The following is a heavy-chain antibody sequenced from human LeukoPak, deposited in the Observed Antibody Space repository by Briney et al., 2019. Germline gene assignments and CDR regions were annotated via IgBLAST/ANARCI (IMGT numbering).Heavy chain of an antibody. V-gene: IGHV1-46*01. CDR3: ARSEYLDY. CDR1: GYTFTSYY. J-gene: IGHJ4*02. CDR2: INPSGGST. Sequence: ASVTVSCKASGYTFTSYYMHWVRQAPGQGLEWMGIINPSGGSTSYAQKFQGRVTMTRDTSTSTAYMELRSLRSDDTAVYYCARSEYLDYWGQGTLVTVSS.